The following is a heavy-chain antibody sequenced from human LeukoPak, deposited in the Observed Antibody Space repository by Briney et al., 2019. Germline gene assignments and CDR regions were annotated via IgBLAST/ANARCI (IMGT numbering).Heavy chain of an antibody. V-gene: IGHV3-48*02. Sequence: GGSLRLSCAASGFTFSSYSVNWVRQAPGKGLEWVSYISSSSNTIYYADSVKGRFTISRDNAKNSQFLQMNSLRDEDTPVYYCAKAVTVVTRGGLVFDYWGQGTLVTVSS. CDR2: ISSSSNTI. CDR3: AKAVTVVTRGGLVFDY. J-gene: IGHJ4*02. D-gene: IGHD2-21*02. CDR1: GFTFSSYS.